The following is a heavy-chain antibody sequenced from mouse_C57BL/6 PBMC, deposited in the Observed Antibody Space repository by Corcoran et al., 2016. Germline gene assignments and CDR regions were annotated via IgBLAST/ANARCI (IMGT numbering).Heavy chain of an antibody. Sequence: EVQLQQSGPELVKPGASVKISCKASGYTFTDYYMNWVKQSHGKSIEWIGDINPNNGGTSYNQKFKGKATLTVDKSSSTAYMELRSLTSEDSAVYYCARRDYGYYWYFDVWGTGTTVTVSS. CDR3: ARRDYGYYWYFDV. CDR1: GYTFTDYY. CDR2: INPNNGGT. V-gene: IGHV1-26*01. J-gene: IGHJ1*03. D-gene: IGHD1-2*01.